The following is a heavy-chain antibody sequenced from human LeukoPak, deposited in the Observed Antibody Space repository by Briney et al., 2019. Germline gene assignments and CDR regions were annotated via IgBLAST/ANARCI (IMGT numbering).Heavy chain of an antibody. V-gene: IGHV1-69*05. CDR3: AHLAGDYSGSYPPDAFDI. Sequence: SVKVSCKASLGTFISYAISWVRQAPGQGREWMGGIIPIFGKANYAKKFQGRVTITTDESTSTDYMELSSLRSEDTAVYYCAHLAGDYSGSYPPDAFDIWGQGTMVTVSS. J-gene: IGHJ3*02. D-gene: IGHD1-26*01. CDR1: LGTFISYA. CDR2: IIPIFGKA.